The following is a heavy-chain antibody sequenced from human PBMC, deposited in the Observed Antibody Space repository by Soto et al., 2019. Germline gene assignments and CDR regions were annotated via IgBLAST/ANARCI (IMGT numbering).Heavy chain of an antibody. CDR1: GFSFSYA. J-gene: IGHJ4*02. D-gene: IGHD2-21*01. Sequence: DVQLLESGGGLVLPGGSLRLSCVVSGFSFSYAIIWVRQAPGKGQEWVSGITGGGNTEYAASVKGRCTISRDNSKNTVYLQMNSLRAEDTAMYYCAKDAVYNDGLWLVSDWGQGTLVTVS. CDR2: ITGGGNT. CDR3: AKDAVYNDGLWLVSD. V-gene: IGHV3-23*01.